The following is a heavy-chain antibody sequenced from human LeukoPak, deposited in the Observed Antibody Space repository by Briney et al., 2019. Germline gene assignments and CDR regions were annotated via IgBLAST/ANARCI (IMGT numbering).Heavy chain of an antibody. CDR2: IKSDGSVT. Sequence: GGSLRLSCAAPGFTFSSYWMHWVRQAPGEGLVWVSRIKSDGSVTWYADSVKGRFTISRDNAKNMLYLQMNSLRDEDTAVYFCARDYDAVGTTIDHWGQGTLVTVSS. CDR1: GFTFSSYW. D-gene: IGHD1-14*01. V-gene: IGHV3-74*01. CDR3: ARDYDAVGTTIDH. J-gene: IGHJ4*02.